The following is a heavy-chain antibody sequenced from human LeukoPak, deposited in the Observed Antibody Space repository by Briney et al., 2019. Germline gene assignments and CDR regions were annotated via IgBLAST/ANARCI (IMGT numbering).Heavy chain of an antibody. Sequence: PSQTLSLTCAVSADSISSGGYSWSWIRQPPGKGLEWIGYIYYSGNTYYNPSLKSRVTISVDTSKNQFSLKLSSVTAADTAVYYCARYRGSSGYYYYYYYMDVWGKGTTVTISS. J-gene: IGHJ6*03. CDR1: ADSISSGGYS. CDR3: ARYRGSSGYYYYYYYMDV. V-gene: IGHV4-30-4*07. D-gene: IGHD3-22*01. CDR2: IYYSGNT.